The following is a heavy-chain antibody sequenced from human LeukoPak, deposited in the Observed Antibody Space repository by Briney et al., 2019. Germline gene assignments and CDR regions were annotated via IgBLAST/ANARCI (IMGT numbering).Heavy chain of an antibody. D-gene: IGHD3-22*01. Sequence: PSETLSLTCTVSGGSISSGSYYWSWIRQPAGKGLEWIGRIYTSGSTNYNPSLKSRVTISVDTSKNQFSLKLSSVTAADTAVYYCARDYYDPHFYYYYYMDVSGKGTTVTVSS. V-gene: IGHV4-61*02. CDR2: IYTSGST. CDR3: ARDYYDPHFYYYYYMDV. J-gene: IGHJ6*03. CDR1: GGSISSGSYY.